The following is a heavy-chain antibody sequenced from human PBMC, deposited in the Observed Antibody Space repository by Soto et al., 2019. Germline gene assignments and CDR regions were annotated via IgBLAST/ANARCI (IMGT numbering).Heavy chain of an antibody. V-gene: IGHV1-2*02. CDR2: INAHSGGT. J-gene: IGHJ5*02. CDR3: AKDLTRQLAYWLDP. CDR1: GFSFTGYY. D-gene: IGHD6-6*01. Sequence: GASVKVSCKASGFSFTGYYRHWLRQAPGQGLERMGWINAHSGGTEYAQKFQGRVTLTRDTSIATAYLTLTSLTSDDTALYYCAKDLTRQLAYWLDPWGQGTQVTVSS.